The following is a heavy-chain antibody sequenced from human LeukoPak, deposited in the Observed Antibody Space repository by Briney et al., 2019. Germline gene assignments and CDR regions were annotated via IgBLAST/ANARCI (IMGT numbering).Heavy chain of an antibody. CDR1: GYTFNTYD. CDR2: ITANNGNT. Sequence: ASVRISFKASGYTFNTYDISWVRQAPGQGLEWMGWITANNGNTNYAERLQDRVTMTTDTSTSTAYMELRSLRSDDTAVYYCARFWSGYLPDYWGQGTLVTVSS. J-gene: IGHJ4*02. V-gene: IGHV1-18*01. CDR3: ARFWSGYLPDY. D-gene: IGHD3-3*01.